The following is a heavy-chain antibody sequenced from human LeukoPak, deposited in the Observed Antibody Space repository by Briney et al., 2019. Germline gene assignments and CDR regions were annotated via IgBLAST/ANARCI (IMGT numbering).Heavy chain of an antibody. D-gene: IGHD1/OR15-1a*01. V-gene: IGHV4-34*01. CDR1: GGSFSGYY. Sequence: SETLSLTCAVYGGSFSGYYWSWIRQPPGKGLEWIGEINHSGSTNYNPSLKSRVTISVDTSKNQFSLKLSSVTPADTAVYYCARYNWDIPFYFDYWGLGTLVTVSS. CDR3: ARYNWDIPFYFDY. CDR2: INHSGST. J-gene: IGHJ4*02.